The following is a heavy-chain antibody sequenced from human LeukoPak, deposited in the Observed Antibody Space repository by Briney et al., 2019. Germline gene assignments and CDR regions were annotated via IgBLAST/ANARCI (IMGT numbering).Heavy chain of an antibody. CDR2: IWYDGSNK. Sequence: GRSLRLSCAASGFTFSSYGMHWVRQAPGKGLEWVAVIWYDGSNKYYADSVKGRFTISRDNSKNTLYLQMNSLRAEDTAVYYCARDPSRYGYFDYWGQGTLVTVSS. D-gene: IGHD5-18*01. CDR1: GFTFSSYG. J-gene: IGHJ4*02. V-gene: IGHV3-33*01. CDR3: ARDPSRYGYFDY.